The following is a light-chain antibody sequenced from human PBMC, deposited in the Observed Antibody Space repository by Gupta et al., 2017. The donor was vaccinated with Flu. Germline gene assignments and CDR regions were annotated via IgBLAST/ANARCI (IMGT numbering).Light chain of an antibody. V-gene: IGLV2-23*01. CDR3: YSYKGRIPGF. CDR1: SSDVGTYNL. Sequence: ITIACTGTSSDVGTYNLVSWYQQHPGEAPKLLLYDTTERPAGVSSRFSGSKSGATASLTITGLQPEDEAAYYCYSYKGRIPGFFGGG. J-gene: IGLJ2*01. CDR2: DTT.